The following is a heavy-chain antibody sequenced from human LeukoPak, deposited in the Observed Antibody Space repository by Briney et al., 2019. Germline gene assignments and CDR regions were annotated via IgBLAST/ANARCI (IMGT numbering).Heavy chain of an antibody. CDR3: ARAGSSAVFDY. CDR1: GFTVSSNY. D-gene: IGHD6-6*01. J-gene: IGHJ4*02. Sequence: GGSLRLSCAASGFTVSSNYMSWVRQAPGKGLEWVSVIYSGGSTYYADSVKGRFTISRDNSKNTLYLQMNSLRAEDTTVYYCARAGSSAVFDYWGQGTLVTVSS. CDR2: IYSGGST. V-gene: IGHV3-53*01.